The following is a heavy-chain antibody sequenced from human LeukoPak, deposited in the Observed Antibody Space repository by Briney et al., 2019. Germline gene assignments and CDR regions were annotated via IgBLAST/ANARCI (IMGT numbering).Heavy chain of an antibody. CDR2: IIPIFGTA. Sequence: SVKVSCKASGGTFSSYAISWVRQAPGQGLEWMGGIIPIFGTANYAQKFQGRVTITADESTSTAYMELSSLRSEDTAVHYCARASEPYYYDSSGPIFDYWGKGTLVTVSS. V-gene: IGHV1-69*13. J-gene: IGHJ4*02. D-gene: IGHD3-22*01. CDR3: ARASEPYYYDSSGPIFDY. CDR1: GGTFSSYA.